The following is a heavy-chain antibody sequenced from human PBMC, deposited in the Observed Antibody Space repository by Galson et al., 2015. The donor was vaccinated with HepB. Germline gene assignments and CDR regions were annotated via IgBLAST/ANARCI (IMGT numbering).Heavy chain of an antibody. CDR3: ARDRVYGDYDVYWYFDL. V-gene: IGHV1-18*01. CDR1: GYTFTNYG. J-gene: IGHJ2*01. D-gene: IGHD4-17*01. CDR2: ISVYNGNT. Sequence: SVKVSCKASGYTFTNYGISWVRQAPGQGLEWMGWISVYNGNTNYVQKFQGRDTMTTDTSTSTAYMELRSLRSDDTAVYYCARDRVYGDYDVYWYFDLWGRGTLVTVSS.